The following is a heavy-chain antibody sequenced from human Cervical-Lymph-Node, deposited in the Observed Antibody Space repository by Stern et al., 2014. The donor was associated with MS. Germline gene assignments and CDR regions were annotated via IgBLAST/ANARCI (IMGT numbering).Heavy chain of an antibody. J-gene: IGHJ3*02. CDR1: GFTVSSNY. Sequence: EVQLVESGGGLVQPGGSLRLSCAASGFTVSSNYMSWVRQAPGKGLEWVSVIYSGGSTYYADSVKGRFTISRDNSKNTLYLQMNSLRAEDTAVYYCARDPTTVTTFDAFDIWGQGTMVTVSS. D-gene: IGHD4-17*01. V-gene: IGHV3-66*02. CDR3: ARDPTTVTTFDAFDI. CDR2: IYSGGST.